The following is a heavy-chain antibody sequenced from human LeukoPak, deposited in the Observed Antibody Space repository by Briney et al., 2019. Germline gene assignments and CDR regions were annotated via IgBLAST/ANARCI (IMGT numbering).Heavy chain of an antibody. J-gene: IGHJ4*02. Sequence: PGESLRLSCAASGFTFSHYWMHWVRQGLGKGLEWVARCNPDGSDTTYAESVKGRFTISRDNSKNTLYLQMNSLRAEDTAVYYCAKDQSAVVVVVPAAMEYWGQGTLVTVSS. CDR3: AKDQSAVVVVVPAAMEY. V-gene: IGHV3-74*01. CDR2: CNPDGSDT. D-gene: IGHD2-2*01. CDR1: GFTFSHYW.